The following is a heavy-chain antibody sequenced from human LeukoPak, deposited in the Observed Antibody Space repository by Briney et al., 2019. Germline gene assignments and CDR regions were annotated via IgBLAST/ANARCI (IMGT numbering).Heavy chain of an antibody. V-gene: IGHV4-59*11. CDR3: ARGPYYYDSSGYYSPFDP. CDR2: IYYSGST. Sequence: SETLSLTCTVSGGSIISHYWSWIRQPPGKGLEWIGYIYYSGSTYYNPSLKSRVTISVDTSKNQFSLKLSSVTAADTAVYYCARGPYYYDSSGYYSPFDPWGQGTLVTVSS. D-gene: IGHD3-22*01. CDR1: GGSIISHY. J-gene: IGHJ5*02.